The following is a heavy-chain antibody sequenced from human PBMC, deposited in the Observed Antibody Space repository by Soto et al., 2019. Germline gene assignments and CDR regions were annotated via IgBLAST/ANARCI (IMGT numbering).Heavy chain of an antibody. D-gene: IGHD3-3*01. CDR1: GFTFSSYW. Sequence: PGGSLRLSCAASGFTFSSYWMHWVRQAPEKGLVWVSRINSDGSSTSYADSVKGRFTISRDNAKNTLYLPMNSLRAEDTAVYYCARDNPEGDFWSGERYGMDVWGQGTTVTVSS. V-gene: IGHV3-74*01. CDR3: ARDNPEGDFWSGERYGMDV. CDR2: INSDGSST. J-gene: IGHJ6*02.